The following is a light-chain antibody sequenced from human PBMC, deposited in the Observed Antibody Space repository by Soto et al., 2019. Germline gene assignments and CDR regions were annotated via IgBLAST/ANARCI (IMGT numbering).Light chain of an antibody. Sequence: DIQLTQSPPTLSASVGDRVTITCRASQSIRYYLAWYQQMPGKAPKLLIYGASSLQSGVPSRFSGSGSGTEFTLTISSLQPEDFATYYCQQLNSYPPTFGGGTKVDIK. CDR2: GAS. V-gene: IGKV1-9*01. CDR3: QQLNSYPPT. J-gene: IGKJ4*01. CDR1: QSIRYY.